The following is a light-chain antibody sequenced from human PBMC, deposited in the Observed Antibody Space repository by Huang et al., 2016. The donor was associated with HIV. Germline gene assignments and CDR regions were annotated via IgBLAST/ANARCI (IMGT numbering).Light chain of an antibody. Sequence: EIVMTQSPATLSVSPGERATLSCRASQSVSSNLAWYQQKPGQAPRLLIYGASTRATGIPARVSGSRSGTEFTLTISGLQSEDFAVYYCQQYDNWPPYTFGQGTKLEIK. V-gene: IGKV3-15*01. CDR2: GAS. J-gene: IGKJ2*01. CDR3: QQYDNWPPYT. CDR1: QSVSSN.